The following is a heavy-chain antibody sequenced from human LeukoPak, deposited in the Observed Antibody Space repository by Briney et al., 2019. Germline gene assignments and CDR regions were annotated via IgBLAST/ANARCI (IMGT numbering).Heavy chain of an antibody. J-gene: IGHJ4*02. CDR1: GGSISSYY. D-gene: IGHD6-13*01. Sequence: SETLSLTCTVPGGSISSYYWSWIRQPPGKGLEWIGHIYYSGSTNYNPSLKSRVTISIDTSKNQFSLNLSSVTAADTAVYYCARLRTAVGSNYFDYWGQGTLVTVSS. CDR3: ARLRTAVGSNYFDY. V-gene: IGHV4-59*12. CDR2: IYYSGST.